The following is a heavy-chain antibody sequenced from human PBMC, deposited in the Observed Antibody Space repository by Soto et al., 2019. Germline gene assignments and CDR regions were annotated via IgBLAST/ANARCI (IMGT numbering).Heavy chain of an antibody. CDR2: ISSSGSTI. CDR1: GVTFSDYY. CDR3: ARRSWDIVVVVAADRPDAFDI. Sequence: GGSLRLSCAASGVTFSDYYMSWIRQAPGKGLEWVSYISSSGSTIYYADSVKGRFTISRDNAKNSLYLQMNSLRAEDTAVYYCARRSWDIVVVVAADRPDAFDIWGQGTMVTVSS. D-gene: IGHD2-15*01. V-gene: IGHV3-11*01. J-gene: IGHJ3*02.